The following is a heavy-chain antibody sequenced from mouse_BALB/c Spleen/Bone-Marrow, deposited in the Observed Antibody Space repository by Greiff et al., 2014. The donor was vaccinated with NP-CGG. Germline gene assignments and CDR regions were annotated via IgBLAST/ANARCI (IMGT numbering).Heavy chain of an antibody. Sequence: VQLQQSGAELVKPGASVKLSCKASGYTFTSYYMHWVKQRPGQGLEWIGEINPSNGGTKFNEKFKGKATLTADKSSSTAYMHRSSLADEDAAFYYNTREGNSLFAYWGQGTLVTVSA. CDR3: TREGNSLFAY. J-gene: IGHJ3*01. V-gene: IGHV1S81*02. D-gene: IGHD2-1*01. CDR1: GYTFTSYY. CDR2: INPSNGGT.